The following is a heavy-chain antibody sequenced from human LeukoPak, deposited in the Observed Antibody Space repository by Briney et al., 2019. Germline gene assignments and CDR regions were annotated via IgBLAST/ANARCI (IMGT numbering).Heavy chain of an antibody. V-gene: IGHV3-7*03. CDR3: AKGSGYGDSIFDY. Sequence: PGGSLRLSCAVSGFTFSGFSMSWVRQAPGKGLEWVAKMNEYGSEIFYVDSVKGRFTISRDNAKNSLYLQMNSLRAEDTALYYCAKGSGYGDSIFDYWGQGTLVTVSS. CDR1: GFTFSGFS. CDR2: MNEYGSEI. D-gene: IGHD4-17*01. J-gene: IGHJ4*02.